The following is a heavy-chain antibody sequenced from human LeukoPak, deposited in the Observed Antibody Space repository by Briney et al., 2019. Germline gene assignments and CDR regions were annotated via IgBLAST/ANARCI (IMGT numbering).Heavy chain of an antibody. CDR1: GFTFSSYW. CDR3: AREDIVATSGYYLDY. D-gene: IGHD5-12*01. Sequence: GGSLRLSCAASGFTFSSYWMSWVRQAPGKGLEWVANIKQDGSEKYYVDSVKGRFTISRDNAKNSLYLQMNSLRAEDTAVYYCAREDIVATSGYYLDYWGQGTLVTVSS. V-gene: IGHV3-7*01. J-gene: IGHJ4*02. CDR2: IKQDGSEK.